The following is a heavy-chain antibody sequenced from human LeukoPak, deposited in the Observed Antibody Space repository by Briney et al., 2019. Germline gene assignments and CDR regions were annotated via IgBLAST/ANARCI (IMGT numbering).Heavy chain of an antibody. CDR1: GFTVSSNY. CDR3: AKGEDHGSGTVHFAS. J-gene: IGHJ4*02. CDR2: IYHGGST. D-gene: IGHD3-10*01. V-gene: IGHV4-4*02. Sequence: GSLRLSCAASGFTVSSNYMSWVRQAPGKGLEWIGEIYHGGSTNYNPSLKSRVAMSVDRSRNQFSLQLSSVTAADTAVYYCAKGEDHGSGTVHFASWGQGTLVTVSS.